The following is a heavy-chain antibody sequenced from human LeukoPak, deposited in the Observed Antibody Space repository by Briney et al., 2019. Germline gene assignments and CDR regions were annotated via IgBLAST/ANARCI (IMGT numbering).Heavy chain of an antibody. V-gene: IGHV4-4*02. CDR2: IYHRGST. D-gene: IGHD3-9*01. CDR1: GGSISTTHW. J-gene: IGHJ4*02. CDR3: ARKDFDSLLYDY. Sequence: PSGTLSLTCAVSGGSISTTHWWTWVRQPPGKGLEWIGEIYHRGSTNYNPSLKSRVTISVDKSKNQFSLKLSSVTAADRAVYYCARKDFDSLLYDYWGRGTLVTVSS.